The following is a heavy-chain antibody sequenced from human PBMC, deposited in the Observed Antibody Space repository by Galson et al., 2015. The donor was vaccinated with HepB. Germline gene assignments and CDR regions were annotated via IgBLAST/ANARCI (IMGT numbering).Heavy chain of an antibody. Sequence: SVKVSCKASGYPFTSYFIHWVRQAPGQGLEWKGIINPVRTITTYEQKFQGRVTMTRDTSTSTVYMELSSLTSEDTAVYYCARDPGGLWEGSGYHYGLDVWGQGTTVPVSS. V-gene: IGHV1-46*01. CDR1: GYPFTSYF. D-gene: IGHD3-10*01. CDR2: INPVRTIT. J-gene: IGHJ6*01. CDR3: ARDPGGLWEGSGYHYGLDV.